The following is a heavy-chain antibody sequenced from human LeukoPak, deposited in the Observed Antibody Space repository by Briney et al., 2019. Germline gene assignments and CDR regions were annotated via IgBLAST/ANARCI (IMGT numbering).Heavy chain of an antibody. J-gene: IGHJ4*02. CDR1: GFTFSSYS. CDR2: ISSSSSYI. Sequence: TGGSLRLSCAASGFTFSSYSMNWVRQAPGKGLEWVSSISSSSSYIYYADSVKGRFTISRDNAKNSLYLQMNSLRAEDTAVYYCARIKSSSSSHTDLDYWGQGTLVTVSS. D-gene: IGHD6-6*01. V-gene: IGHV3-21*01. CDR3: ARIKSSSSSHTDLDY.